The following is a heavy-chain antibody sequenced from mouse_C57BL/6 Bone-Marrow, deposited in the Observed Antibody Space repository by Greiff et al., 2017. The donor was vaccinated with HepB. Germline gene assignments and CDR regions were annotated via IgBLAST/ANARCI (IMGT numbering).Heavy chain of an antibody. D-gene: IGHD2-2*01. Sequence: EVMLVESGPELVKPGASVKISCKASGYTFTDYYMNWVKQSHGKSLEWIGDINPNNGGTSYNQKFKGKATLTVDKSSSTAYMELRSLTSEDSAVYYCARDGGYDDWGTGTTVTVSS. CDR2: INPNNGGT. CDR3: ARDGGYDD. J-gene: IGHJ1*03. CDR1: GYTFTDYY. V-gene: IGHV1-26*01.